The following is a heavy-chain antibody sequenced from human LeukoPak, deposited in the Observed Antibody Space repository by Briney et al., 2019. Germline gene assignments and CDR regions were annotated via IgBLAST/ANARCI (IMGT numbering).Heavy chain of an antibody. CDR1: GYTFTSYD. V-gene: IGHV1-8*03. Sequence: GASVKVSCKASGYTFTSYDINWVRQATGQGLEWMGWMNPNSGNTGYARKFQGRVTITRNTSISTAYMELSSLRSEDTAVYYCARARRCSSTSCYNAGHYYYYMDVWGKGTTVTVSS. CDR2: MNPNSGNT. CDR3: ARARRCSSTSCYNAGHYYYYMDV. D-gene: IGHD2-2*02. J-gene: IGHJ6*03.